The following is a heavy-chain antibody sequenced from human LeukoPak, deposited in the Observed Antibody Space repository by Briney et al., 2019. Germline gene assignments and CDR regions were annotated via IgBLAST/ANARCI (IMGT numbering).Heavy chain of an antibody. CDR3: ARGDKGVYYFDY. CDR1: GFTVSTNY. V-gene: IGHV3-66*01. CDR2: IYTGGST. Sequence: GGSLRLSCAASGFTVSTNYMSWVRQAPGKGLEWVSVIYTGGSTYYADSVKGRFTISRDDSKNTLYLQMNSLGAEDTAVYYCARGDKGVYYFDYWGQGTLVTVSS. D-gene: IGHD6-13*01. J-gene: IGHJ4*02.